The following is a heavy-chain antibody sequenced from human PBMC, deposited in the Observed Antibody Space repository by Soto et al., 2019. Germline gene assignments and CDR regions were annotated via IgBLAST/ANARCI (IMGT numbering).Heavy chain of an antibody. Sequence: GGSLRLSCTASGFTFGDYAMSWFRQAPGKGLEWVGFIRSKAYGGTTEYAASVKGRFTISRDDSKSIAYLQMNSLKTEDTAVYYWTRYKVSSSWPIDYWGQGTLVTVSS. J-gene: IGHJ4*02. V-gene: IGHV3-49*03. CDR1: GFTFGDYA. CDR3: TRYKVSSSWPIDY. D-gene: IGHD6-13*01. CDR2: IRSKAYGGTT.